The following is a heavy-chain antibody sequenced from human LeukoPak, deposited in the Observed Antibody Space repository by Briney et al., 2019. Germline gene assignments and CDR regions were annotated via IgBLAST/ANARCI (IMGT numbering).Heavy chain of an antibody. D-gene: IGHD3-3*01. V-gene: IGHV4-31*03. CDR1: GGSISSGGYS. CDR2: IYYSGST. CDR3: ARTRVTTDFWSGYYYYYGMDV. Sequence: SETLSLTCTVSGGSISSGGYSWSWIRQHPGKGLEWIGYIYYSGSTYYNPSLKSRVTISVDTSKNQFSLKLSSVTAADTAVYYCARTRVTTDFWSGYYYYYGMDVWGQGTTVTVSS. J-gene: IGHJ6*02.